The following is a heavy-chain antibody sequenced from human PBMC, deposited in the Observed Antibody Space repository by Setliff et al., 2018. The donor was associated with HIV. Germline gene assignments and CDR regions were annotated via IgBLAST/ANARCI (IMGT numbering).Heavy chain of an antibody. CDR3: AKQYSMYYYYYMDV. V-gene: IGHV3-33*06. D-gene: IGHD6-6*01. CDR2: IWYDGSNK. Sequence: PGGSLRLSCAASGFTFSNYGMHWVRQAPGKGLEWVSVIWYDGSNKYYTDSVKGRFTISRDNSKNTLYLQMNSLRAEDTAVYYCAKQYSMYYYYYMDVWGKGTTVTVSS. J-gene: IGHJ6*03. CDR1: GFTFSNYG.